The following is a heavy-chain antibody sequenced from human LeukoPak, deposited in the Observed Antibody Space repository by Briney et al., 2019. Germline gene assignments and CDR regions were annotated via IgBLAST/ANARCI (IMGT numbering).Heavy chain of an antibody. CDR3: ARALSTVVTDHDAFDI. CDR1: GGSISSSSYY. J-gene: IGHJ3*02. D-gene: IGHD4-23*01. Sequence: SETLSLTCTVSGGSISSSSYYWGWIRQPPGKGLEWIGSINYSGSTYYNPSLKSRVTISVDTSKNQFSLKLGSVTAADTAAYYCARALSTVVTDHDAFDIWGQGTMVTVSS. CDR2: INYSGST. V-gene: IGHV4-39*07.